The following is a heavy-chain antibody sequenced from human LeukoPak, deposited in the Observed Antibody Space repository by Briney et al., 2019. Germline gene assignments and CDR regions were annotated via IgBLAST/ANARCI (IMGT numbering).Heavy chain of an antibody. V-gene: IGHV3-21*01. CDR3: ARVPTVTATVDY. Sequence: GGSLRLSCAASGFTFSSYSMNWVRQAPGKGLEWVSSISSSSSYIYYADSVKGRLTISRDNAKNSLYLQMNSLRAEDTAVYYCARVPTVTATVDYWGQGTLVTVSS. J-gene: IGHJ4*02. CDR2: ISSSSSYI. D-gene: IGHD5-18*01. CDR1: GFTFSSYS.